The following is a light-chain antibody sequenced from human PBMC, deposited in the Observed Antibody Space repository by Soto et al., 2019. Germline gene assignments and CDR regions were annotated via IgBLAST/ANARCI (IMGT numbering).Light chain of an antibody. V-gene: IGLV1-44*01. J-gene: IGLJ2*01. CDR3: AAWDVSLVV. Sequence: QSVLTQPPSASGTPGQRVTISCSGSSSNIGTNTVNWYQQLPGAAHKLLIYSDNQRPSGVPDRFSGSKSGTSASLAISGLQSEDEADYFCAAWDVSLVVFGGGTKLTVL. CDR2: SDN. CDR1: SSNIGTNT.